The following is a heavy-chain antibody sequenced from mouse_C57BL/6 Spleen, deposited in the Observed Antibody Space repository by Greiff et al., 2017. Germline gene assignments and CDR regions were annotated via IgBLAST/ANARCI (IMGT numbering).Heavy chain of an antibody. J-gene: IGHJ1*03. CDR1: GYSITSGYD. CDR3: ARDGNYLRSFDV. V-gene: IGHV3-1*01. D-gene: IGHD2-1*01. Sequence: EVKLQQSGPGMVKPSQSLSLTCTVTGYSITSGYDWHWIRHFPGNKLEWMGYISYSGSTNYNPSLKSRISITHDTSKNHFFLKLNSVTTEDTATYYCARDGNYLRSFDVWGTGTTVTVSS. CDR2: ISYSGST.